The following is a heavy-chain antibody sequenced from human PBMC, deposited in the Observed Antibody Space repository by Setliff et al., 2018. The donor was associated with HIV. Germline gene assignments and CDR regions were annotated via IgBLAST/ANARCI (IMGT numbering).Heavy chain of an antibody. Sequence: ASVKVSCKVSGYTLTELSRHWVRQAPGKGLEWMGGLDPKDGKTMYAQKLQGRVTMTTDTSTSTAYMELRSLRSEDTAVYYCARGGWELVSCYASWGQGTQVTVS. CDR2: LDPKDGKT. J-gene: IGHJ5*02. D-gene: IGHD1-26*01. V-gene: IGHV1-24*01. CDR1: GYTLTELS. CDR3: ARGGWELVSCYAS.